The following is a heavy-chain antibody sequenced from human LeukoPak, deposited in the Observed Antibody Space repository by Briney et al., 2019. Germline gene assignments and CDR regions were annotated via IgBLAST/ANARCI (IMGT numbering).Heavy chain of an antibody. V-gene: IGHV3-23*01. J-gene: IGHJ4*02. CDR1: GFTFYSCT. D-gene: IGHD5-18*01. Sequence: GGSLRLSCAASGFTFYSCTMSWVRRAPGKGLEWVSAISGSGGSTYYADSVKGRFTISRDNSKNTLYLQMNSLRAEDTAVYYCARSTYVDTAMASDYWGQGTLVTVSS. CDR3: ARSTYVDTAMASDY. CDR2: ISGSGGST.